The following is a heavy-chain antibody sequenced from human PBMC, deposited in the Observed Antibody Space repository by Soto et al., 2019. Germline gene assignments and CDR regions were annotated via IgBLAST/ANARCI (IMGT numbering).Heavy chain of an antibody. V-gene: IGHV4-59*08. J-gene: IGHJ4*02. CDR2: VYYSGST. CDR1: CGSIHKDY. CDR3: TRSHYFDY. Sequence: SATLSLTCPFTCGSIHKDYWSGIRQPPGKGLEWIGHVYYSGSTHYNPSLKSRVTMSVDASRNLFSLKLSSVTAADTAVYFCTRSHYFDYWGQGTLVTVSS.